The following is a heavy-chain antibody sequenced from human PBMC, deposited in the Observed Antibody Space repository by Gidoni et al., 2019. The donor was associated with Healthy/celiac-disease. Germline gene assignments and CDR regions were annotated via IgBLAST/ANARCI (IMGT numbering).Heavy chain of an antibody. CDR2: INHSGST. Sequence: QVQLQQRGAGLLKPSETLSLTCAVYGGSFSGYYWSWTRQPPGKGLEWIGEINHSGSTNYNPSLKSRVTISVDTSKNQFSLKLSSVTAADTAVYYCARGLRRGRVPFDYWGQGTLVTVSS. CDR1: GGSFSGYY. D-gene: IGHD4-17*01. J-gene: IGHJ4*02. V-gene: IGHV4-34*01. CDR3: ARGLRRGRVPFDY.